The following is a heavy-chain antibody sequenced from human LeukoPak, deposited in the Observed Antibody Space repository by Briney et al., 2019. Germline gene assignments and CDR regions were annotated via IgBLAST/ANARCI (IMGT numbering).Heavy chain of an antibody. CDR3: ASSSSWSDY. Sequence: PSQTLSLTCTVSGGSISSGSYYWSWIRQPAGKGLEWIGRIYTSGSINYNPSLKSRVTISVDTSKNQFSLKLSSVTAADTAVYYCASSSSWSDYWGQGTLVTVSS. CDR2: IYTSGSI. CDR1: GGSISSGSYY. J-gene: IGHJ4*02. D-gene: IGHD6-13*01. V-gene: IGHV4-61*02.